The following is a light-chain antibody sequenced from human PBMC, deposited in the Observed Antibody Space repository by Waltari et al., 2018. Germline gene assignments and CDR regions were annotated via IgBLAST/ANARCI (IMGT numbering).Light chain of an antibody. J-gene: IGLJ1*01. CDR3: CSYAGSSTFV. V-gene: IGLV2-23*01. CDR1: SRDGGGANR. CDR2: EGS. Sequence: HSARTQPASESRSPGQSITITCTGTSRDGGGANRVSWYQQHPGKAPKLMIYEGSKRPSGVSNRFSGSKSGNTASLTISGLQAEDEADYYCCSYAGSSTFVFGTGTKVTVL.